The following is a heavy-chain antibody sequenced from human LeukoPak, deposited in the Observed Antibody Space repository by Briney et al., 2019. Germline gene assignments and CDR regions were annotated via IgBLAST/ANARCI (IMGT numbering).Heavy chain of an antibody. CDR3: AFSSDYQQH. CDR1: GGSITGSSYY. D-gene: IGHD3-22*01. CDR2: INHSGST. V-gene: IGHV4-39*07. J-gene: IGHJ1*01. Sequence: SETLSLTCTVSGGSITGSSYYWGWIRQPPGKGLEWIGEINHSGSTDYKPSLKSRVTISVDTSKNQCSLKLSSVTAADTAVYYCAFSSDYQQHWGQGTLVTVSS.